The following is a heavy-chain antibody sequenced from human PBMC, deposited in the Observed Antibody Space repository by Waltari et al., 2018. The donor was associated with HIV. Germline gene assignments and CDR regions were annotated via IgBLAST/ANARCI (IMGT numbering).Heavy chain of an antibody. CDR2: ISGSGDNR. Sequence: EVQLLESGGGLVQPGGSLRLSCRASGFSFRIYATNWVRQAPGKGLEWVSGISGSGDNRYYADSVKGRFTISRDNSKNKVFLQMKSLRPEDTAFYYCTKDPVTAVGNINWFDPWGQGTLVTVSS. D-gene: IGHD6-13*01. J-gene: IGHJ5*02. V-gene: IGHV3-23*01. CDR1: GFSFRIYA. CDR3: TKDPVTAVGNINWFDP.